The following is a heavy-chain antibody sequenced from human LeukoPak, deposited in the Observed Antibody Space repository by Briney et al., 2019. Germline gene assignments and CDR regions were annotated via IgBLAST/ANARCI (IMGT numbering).Heavy chain of an antibody. V-gene: IGHV3-74*01. CDR1: GFTFSNAW. J-gene: IGHJ3*02. Sequence: PGGSLRLSCAASGFTFSNAWMSWVRQAPGKGLVWVSRINSDGSSTSYADSVKGRFTISRDNAKNTLYLQMNSLRAEDTAVYYCTSLDIVVVPATYDILTGYATDAFDIWGQVTMVTVSS. CDR3: TSLDIVVVPATYDILTGYATDAFDI. D-gene: IGHD2-2*01. CDR2: INSDGSST.